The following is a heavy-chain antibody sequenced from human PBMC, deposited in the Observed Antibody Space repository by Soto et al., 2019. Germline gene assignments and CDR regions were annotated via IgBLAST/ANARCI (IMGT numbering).Heavy chain of an antibody. Sequence: SETLSLTCTVSGGSISSSSYYWGWIRQPPGKGLEWIGSIYYSGSTYYNPSLKSRVTISVDTSKNQFSLKRSSVTAADTAVYYCARLPDMYYYDSSGYYYAGGFFDYWGQGTLVTVS. V-gene: IGHV4-39*01. CDR3: ARLPDMYYYDSSGYYYAGGFFDY. CDR2: IYYSGST. D-gene: IGHD3-22*01. J-gene: IGHJ4*02. CDR1: GGSISSSSYY.